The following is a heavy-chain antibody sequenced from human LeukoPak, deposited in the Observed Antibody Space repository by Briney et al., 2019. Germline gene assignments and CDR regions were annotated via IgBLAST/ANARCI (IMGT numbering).Heavy chain of an antibody. CDR3: AKGDWNHRFGY. D-gene: IGHD1-1*01. Sequence: GGSLRLSCAASGFTFDIYAMHWVRQAPGKGLEWVSLISGDGFGTSYADSVKGRFTISRDNSKDSLYLQMNSLRTEDTAFYYCAKGDWNHRFGYWGQGTLVTVSS. J-gene: IGHJ4*02. CDR2: ISGDGFGT. V-gene: IGHV3-43*02. CDR1: GFTFDIYA.